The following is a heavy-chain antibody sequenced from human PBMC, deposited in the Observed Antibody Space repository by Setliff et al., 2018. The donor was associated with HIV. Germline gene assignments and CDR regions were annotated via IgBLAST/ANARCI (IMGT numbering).Heavy chain of an antibody. J-gene: IGHJ4*02. CDR1: GFTFINYE. CDR2: ISYSGSAI. V-gene: IGHV3-48*03. CDR3: AKGSRQSHPYYFDF. Sequence: PGGSLRLSCTASGFTFINYEMNWVRQAPGKGLEWVAYISYSGSAIHYADSVKGRFTISRDNSKNTLYLQMNSRRAEDTAVYYCAKGSRQSHPYYFDFWGQGTQVTAPQ.